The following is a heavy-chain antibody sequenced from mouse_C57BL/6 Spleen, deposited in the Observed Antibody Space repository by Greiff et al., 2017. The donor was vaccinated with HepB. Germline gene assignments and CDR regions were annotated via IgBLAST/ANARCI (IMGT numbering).Heavy chain of an antibody. CDR2: ISSGSSTI. V-gene: IGHV5-17*01. J-gene: IGHJ3*01. D-gene: IGHD2-3*01. CDR1: GFTFSDYG. Sequence: EVMLVESGGGLVKPGGSLKLSCAASGFTFSDYGMHWVRQAPEKGLEWVAYISSGSSTIYYADTVKGRFTISRDNAKNTLFLQMTSLRSEDTAMYYCARGYDGYYPRFAYWGQGTLVTVSA. CDR3: ARGYDGYYPRFAY.